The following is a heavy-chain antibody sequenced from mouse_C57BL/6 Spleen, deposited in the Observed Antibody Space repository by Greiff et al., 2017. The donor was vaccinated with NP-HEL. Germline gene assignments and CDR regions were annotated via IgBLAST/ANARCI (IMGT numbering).Heavy chain of an antibody. CDR2: IYPGNSDT. V-gene: IGHV1-5*01. J-gene: IGHJ2*01. Sequence: VQLQQSGTVLARPGASVKMSCKTSGYTFTSYWMHWVKQRPGQGLEWIGAIYPGNSDTSYNQKFKGKAKLTAVTSASTAYMELSSLTNEDSAVYYCTRPIYDGYYADFDYWGQGTTLTVSS. CDR3: TRPIYDGYYADFDY. CDR1: GYTFTSYW. D-gene: IGHD2-3*01.